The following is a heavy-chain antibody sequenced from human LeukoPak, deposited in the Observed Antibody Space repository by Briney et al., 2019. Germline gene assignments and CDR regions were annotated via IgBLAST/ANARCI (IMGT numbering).Heavy chain of an antibody. CDR2: IKAGYGNT. Sequence: GASVKVSCKASGYTFTSYAMHWVRQAPGQRLEWMGWIKAGYGNTEFSQNFQGRVTFTRDTSASTAYMELSSLKSEDTAMYYCARERDSGRWSSGWYSWDYWGQGTLVTVSS. J-gene: IGHJ4*02. D-gene: IGHD6-19*01. CDR3: ARERDSGRWSSGWYSWDY. CDR1: GYTFTSYA. V-gene: IGHV1-3*01.